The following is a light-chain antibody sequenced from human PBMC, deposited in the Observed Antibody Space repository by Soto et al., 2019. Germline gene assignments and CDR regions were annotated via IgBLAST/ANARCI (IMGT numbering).Light chain of an antibody. Sequence: ELVMTQSPGTLSVSPGARATLSCRASQSVGSNLAWYQQKPGQAPRLLIYAASTRATGIPARFSGSGSGTEFTLTISSLQSEDFAVYYCQQYNNWSFGQGKRLEIK. CDR2: AAS. CDR3: QQYNNWS. J-gene: IGKJ5*01. CDR1: QSVGSN. V-gene: IGKV3-15*01.